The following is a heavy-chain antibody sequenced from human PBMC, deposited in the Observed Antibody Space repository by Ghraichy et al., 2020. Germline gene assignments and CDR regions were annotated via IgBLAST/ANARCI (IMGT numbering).Heavy chain of an antibody. J-gene: IGHJ6*03. Sequence: ETLSLTCAVYGGSFSGYYWSWIRQPPGKGLEWIGEINHSGSTNYNPSLKSRVTISVDTSKNQFSLKLSSVTAADTAVYYCARVYRVVVPAATYYYYYYYMDVWGKGTTVTVSS. V-gene: IGHV4-34*01. CDR1: GGSFSGYY. D-gene: IGHD2-2*01. CDR2: INHSGST. CDR3: ARVYRVVVPAATYYYYYYYMDV.